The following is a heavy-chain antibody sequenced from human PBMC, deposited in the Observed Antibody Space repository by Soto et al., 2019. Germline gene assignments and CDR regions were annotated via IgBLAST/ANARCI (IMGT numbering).Heavy chain of an antibody. V-gene: IGHV1-8*01. CDR3: ARSGVQLWLSEAGRWFDP. D-gene: IGHD5-18*01. CDR2: MNPNSGNT. Sequence: QVQLVQSGAEVKKPGASVKVSCKASGYTFTSYDINWVRQATGQGLEWMGWMNPNSGNTGYAQKFQGRVTMTRNTSISTAYMELSSLRSEDTAVYYCARSGVQLWLSEAGRWFDPWGQGTLVTVSS. CDR1: GYTFTSYD. J-gene: IGHJ5*02.